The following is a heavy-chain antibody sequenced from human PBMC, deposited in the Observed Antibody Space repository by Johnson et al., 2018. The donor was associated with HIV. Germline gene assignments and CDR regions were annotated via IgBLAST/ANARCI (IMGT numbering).Heavy chain of an antibody. Sequence: QVQLVESGGGVVQPGRTLRLSCAASGFPFSNFAMHWVRQAPGKGLEWVAIISYDGSNKYYADSVKGRFTVSRDNTKNTLFLEMNSLRPEDTAVYYCVKERQLVRSFDIWGQGTMVTVSS. J-gene: IGHJ3*02. CDR1: GFPFSNFA. CDR2: ISYDGSNK. V-gene: IGHV3-30*04. D-gene: IGHD6-6*01. CDR3: VKERQLVRSFDI.